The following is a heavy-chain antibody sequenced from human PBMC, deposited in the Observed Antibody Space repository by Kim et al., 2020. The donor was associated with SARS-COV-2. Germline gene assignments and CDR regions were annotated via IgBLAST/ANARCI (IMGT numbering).Heavy chain of an antibody. CDR2: IYSGGSST. D-gene: IGHD5-18*01. CDR3: AKSGYSYGNYYYGMDV. CDR1: GFTFSSYA. J-gene: IGHJ6*02. V-gene: IGHV3-23*03. Sequence: GGSLRLSCAASGFTFSSYAMSWVRQAPGKGLEWVSVIYSGGSSTYYADSVKGRFTISRDNSKNTLYLQMNSLRAEDTAVYYCAKSGYSYGNYYYGMDVWGQGTTVTVSS.